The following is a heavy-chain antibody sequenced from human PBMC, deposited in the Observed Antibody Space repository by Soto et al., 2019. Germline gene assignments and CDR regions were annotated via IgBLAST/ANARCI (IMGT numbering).Heavy chain of an antibody. D-gene: IGHD4-17*01. CDR3: ARATTLYFDAFDI. CDR2: INPNSGGT. V-gene: IGHV1-2*04. CDR1: GYTFTGYY. Sequence: GASVKVSCKASGYTFTGYYMHWVRQAPGQGLEWMGWINPNSGGTNYAQKFQGWVTMTRDTSISTAYMELSRLRSDDTAVYYCARATTLYFDAFDIWGQGTMVTV. J-gene: IGHJ3*02.